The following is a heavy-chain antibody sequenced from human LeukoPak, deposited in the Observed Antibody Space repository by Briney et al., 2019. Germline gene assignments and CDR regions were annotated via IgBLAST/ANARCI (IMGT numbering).Heavy chain of an antibody. J-gene: IGHJ4*02. CDR2: INQAGSEK. CDR3: ARERDGRFFDY. CDR1: GLIFRSYW. Sequence: GGSLRLSCEVSGLIFRSYWMSWVRQAPGKGLEWVANINQAGSEKYFVDSVRGRFTISRDNAKNLLHLQMNTLRAEDTAVYYCARERDGRFFDYWGQGTLVTVSS. V-gene: IGHV3-7*01. D-gene: IGHD5-24*01.